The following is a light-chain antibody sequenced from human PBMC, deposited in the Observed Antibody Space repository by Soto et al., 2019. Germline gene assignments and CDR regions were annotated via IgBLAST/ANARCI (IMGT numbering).Light chain of an antibody. V-gene: IGKV3-15*01. CDR3: QQYNKWPLFT. Sequence: EVVMTQSPATLPVSPGERATLSCRAGQSVSSNLAWYQLRPGQAPRLLIYGASTRATGIPARFSGSGSGTEFTLTISSLQSEDFALYYCQQYNKWPLFTFGPGTRVDIK. CDR1: QSVSSN. J-gene: IGKJ3*01. CDR2: GAS.